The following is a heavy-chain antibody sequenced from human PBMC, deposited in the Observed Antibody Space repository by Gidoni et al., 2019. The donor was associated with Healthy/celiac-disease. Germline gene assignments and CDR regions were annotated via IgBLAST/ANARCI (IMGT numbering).Heavy chain of an antibody. Sequence: EVQLVESGGGLVQPGRSLRLYCAASGFTVSSNYMSWVRQAPGKGLEWVSGIYSGGRTYYADAVKGRFTIARDNYKNTMYLKMHSLRAEDTAVDYCARAMWGSCWSDAFDIWGQGTMVTVSS. V-gene: IGHV3-66*01. J-gene: IGHJ3*02. CDR3: ARAMWGSCWSDAFDI. CDR2: IYSGGRT. CDR1: GFTVSSNY. D-gene: IGHD6-13*01.